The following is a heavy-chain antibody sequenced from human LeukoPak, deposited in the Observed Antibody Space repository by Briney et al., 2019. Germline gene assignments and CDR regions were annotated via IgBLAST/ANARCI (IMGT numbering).Heavy chain of an antibody. CDR2: IYYSGST. CDR3: AGRLWSRGPFDY. V-gene: IGHV4-31*03. CDR1: GGSISSGGYY. D-gene: IGHD5-18*01. J-gene: IGHJ4*02. Sequence: SETLSLTCTVSGGSISSGGYYWSWIRQHPGKGLEWIGYIYYSGSTYYNPSLKSRVTISVDTSKSQFSLKLSSVTAADTAVYYWAGRLWSRGPFDYWGQGTLVPVPS.